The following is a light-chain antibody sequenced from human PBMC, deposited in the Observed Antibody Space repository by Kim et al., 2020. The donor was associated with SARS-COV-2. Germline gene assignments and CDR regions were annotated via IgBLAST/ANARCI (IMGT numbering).Light chain of an antibody. CDR2: NVS. CDR1: PRPFNW. Sequence: DTQLTQSPSTLSASVGDRVTITCRASPRPFNWLAWYQQKSGKAPKLLVDNVSDLESGVPSRFSGSGSGTEFTLTISSLQPDDIATYYCQGPGRFGQGTKVDIK. CDR3: QGPGR. V-gene: IGKV1-5*01. J-gene: IGKJ1*01.